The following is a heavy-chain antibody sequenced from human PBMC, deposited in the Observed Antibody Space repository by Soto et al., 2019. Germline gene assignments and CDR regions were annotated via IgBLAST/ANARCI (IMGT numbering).Heavy chain of an antibody. CDR2: INHSGST. CDR1: GGSFSGYY. Sequence: PSETLSLTCAVYGGSFSGYYWSWIRQPPGKGLEWIGEINHSGSTNYNPSLKSRVTISVDTSKNQFSLKLSSVTAADTAVYYCARDTSLYCSSTSCAYYFDYWGQGTLVTVSS. J-gene: IGHJ4*02. D-gene: IGHD2-2*01. V-gene: IGHV4-34*01. CDR3: ARDTSLYCSSTSCAYYFDY.